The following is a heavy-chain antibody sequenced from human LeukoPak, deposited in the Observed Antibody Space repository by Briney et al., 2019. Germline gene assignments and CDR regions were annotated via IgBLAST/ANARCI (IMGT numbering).Heavy chain of an antibody. D-gene: IGHD2-21*02. CDR3: AKEKLAYCGGDCFGEYFQD. CDR1: GFTFSSYA. Sequence: GGSLRLSCAASGFTFSSYAMSWVRQAPAKGLEWVSAISGSGGSTYYADSVKGRFTISRDNSKNTLYLQMNSLRAEDTAVYYCAKEKLAYCGGDCFGEYFQDWGQGTLVTVSS. J-gene: IGHJ1*01. CDR2: ISGSGGST. V-gene: IGHV3-23*01.